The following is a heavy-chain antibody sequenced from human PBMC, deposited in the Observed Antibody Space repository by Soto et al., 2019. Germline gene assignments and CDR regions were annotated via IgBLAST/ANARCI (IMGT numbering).Heavy chain of an antibody. Sequence: SETLSLTCTVSGGSIISGGYYFIGMGQHPGKGLELIGYIYYSGRTYYNPSLHSRVSIAVDTTENQFSLKLTSVTAADTSVYYCARGSFSSSSSWFDPWGRGTLVTVSS. CDR2: IYYSGRT. CDR3: ARGSFSSSSSWFDP. D-gene: IGHD6-6*01. CDR1: GGSIISGGYY. J-gene: IGHJ5*02. V-gene: IGHV4-31*03.